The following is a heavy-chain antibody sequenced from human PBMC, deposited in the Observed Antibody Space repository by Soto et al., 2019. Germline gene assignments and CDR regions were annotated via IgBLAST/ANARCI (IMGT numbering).Heavy chain of an antibody. V-gene: IGHV1-18*01. CDR2: ISAYNGNT. J-gene: IGHJ6*02. CDR3: AREEDYYDSSGYGMDV. D-gene: IGHD3-22*01. CDR1: GYTFTSYG. Sequence: QVQLVQSGAEVKKPGASVKVSCKASGYTFTSYGISWVRQAPGQGPEWMGWISAYNGNTNYAQKLQGRVTTTTDTSTSTAYMELRSLRSDDTAVDYCAREEDYYDSSGYGMDVWGQGTTVTVSS.